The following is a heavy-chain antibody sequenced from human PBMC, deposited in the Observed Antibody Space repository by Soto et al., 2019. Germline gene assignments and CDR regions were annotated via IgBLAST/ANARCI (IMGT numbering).Heavy chain of an antibody. CDR3: ATTAAGIWFYDY. CDR2: IYYSGST. D-gene: IGHD6-13*01. CDR1: VGSISSYY. J-gene: IGHJ4*02. Sequence: SETLSLTCTVSVGSISSYYWCWIRQPPGKGLEWIGYIYYSGSTYYNPSLKSRVTISVDTSKNQFSLKLSSVTAADTAVYYCATTAAGIWFYDYWGQGTLVTVSS. V-gene: IGHV4-59*06.